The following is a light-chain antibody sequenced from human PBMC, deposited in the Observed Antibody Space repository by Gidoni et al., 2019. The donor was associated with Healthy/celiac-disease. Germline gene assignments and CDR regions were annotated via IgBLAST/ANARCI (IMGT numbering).Light chain of an antibody. CDR3: MQALQTPFT. CDR2: LGS. V-gene: IGKV2-28*01. Sequence: DIVVTQSPLSLPVTPGEPASISCRSSQSLLHSNGYNYLDWYLQKPGQSPQLLIYLGSNRASGVPDRFSGSGSGTDFTLKISRVEAEDVGVYYCMQALQTPFTFGGXTKVEIK. CDR1: QSLLHSNGYNY. J-gene: IGKJ4*01.